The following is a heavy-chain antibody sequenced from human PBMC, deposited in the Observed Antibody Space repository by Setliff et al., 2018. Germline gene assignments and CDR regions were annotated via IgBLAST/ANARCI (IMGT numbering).Heavy chain of an antibody. D-gene: IGHD3-16*02. V-gene: IGHV1-2*02. CDR2: IHPNTGST. J-gene: IGHJ3*01. Sequence: ASVKVSCKASGYPFISYDINWVRQAPGQGLEWMGWIHPNTGSTNYLQDFQGRVTITRDTSIYTVYMELTGLTSGDTAVYYCAKQGYSDSLYAFDVWGQGTVVTVSS. CDR3: AKQGYSDSLYAFDV. CDR1: GYPFISYD.